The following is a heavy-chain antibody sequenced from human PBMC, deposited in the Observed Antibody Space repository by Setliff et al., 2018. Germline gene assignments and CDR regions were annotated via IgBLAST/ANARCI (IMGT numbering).Heavy chain of an antibody. Sequence: GASVKVSCKTSGYSFTVFGISWVRQAPGQGLEWMGWISPYYGNTNYAQQFQGRVTMTTDTSTTTAYMELTSLTSDDTALYYCVRGHGPRTVVAIPFDHWGQGTLVTVSS. J-gene: IGHJ4*02. V-gene: IGHV1-18*01. D-gene: IGHD3-22*01. CDR1: GYSFTVFG. CDR3: VRGHGPRTVVAIPFDH. CDR2: ISPYYGNT.